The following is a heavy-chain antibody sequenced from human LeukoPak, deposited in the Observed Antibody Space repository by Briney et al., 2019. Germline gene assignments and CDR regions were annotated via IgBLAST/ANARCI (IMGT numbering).Heavy chain of an antibody. CDR2: ISSSSSYI. CDR1: GFTFSSYS. J-gene: IGHJ4*02. Sequence: GGSLRLSCAASGFTFSSYSMNWVRQAPGKGLEWVSSISSSSSYIYYADSVKGRFTISRDNAKNSLYLQMNSLRAEDTAVYYCARDRRVAVAGIHYFDYWGQGTPVTVSS. D-gene: IGHD6-19*01. V-gene: IGHV3-21*01. CDR3: ARDRRVAVAGIHYFDY.